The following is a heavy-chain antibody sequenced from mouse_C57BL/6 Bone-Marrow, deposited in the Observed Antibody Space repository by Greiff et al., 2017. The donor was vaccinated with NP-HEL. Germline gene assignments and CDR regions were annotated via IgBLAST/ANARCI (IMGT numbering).Heavy chain of an antibody. CDR3: ARDGYEGFDY. CDR1: GFTFSSYA. J-gene: IGHJ2*01. V-gene: IGHV5-4*01. Sequence: DVQLVESGGGLVKPGGSLKLSCAASGFTFSSYAMSWVRQTPEKRLEWVATISDGGSYTYYPDNVKGRFTISRDNAKNNLYLQMSHLKSEDTAMYYCARDGYEGFDYWGQGTTLTVSS. CDR2: ISDGGSYT. D-gene: IGHD2-2*01.